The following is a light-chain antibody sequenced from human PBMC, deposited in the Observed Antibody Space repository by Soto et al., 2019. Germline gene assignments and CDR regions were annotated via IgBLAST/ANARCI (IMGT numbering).Light chain of an antibody. J-gene: IGKJ5*01. CDR1: QSVSSSY. CDR3: QQYGSSPLSIT. Sequence: EIVLTQSPGTLPLSPGERATLSCRASQSVSSSYLAWYQQKPGQAPRLLIYGASSRATGIPDRFSGSGSGTDFTLTISRLEPEDFAVYYCQQYGSSPLSITFGQGTRLEIK. V-gene: IGKV3-20*01. CDR2: GAS.